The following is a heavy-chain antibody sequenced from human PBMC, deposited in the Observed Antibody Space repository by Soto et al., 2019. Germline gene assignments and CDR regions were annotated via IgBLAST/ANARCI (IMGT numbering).Heavy chain of an antibody. Sequence: QVQLVQSGAEVRKPGASVKVSCKASGYTFTIFKITWVRQAPGQGLEWMGWISTDNGDTNSAQSRQGRVTMTTDTPTTTAFMELRSLTSDDTAVYFCARGENWFDSWGQGTLVTVSS. CDR3: ARGENWFDS. J-gene: IGHJ5*01. CDR2: ISTDNGDT. CDR1: GYTFTIFK. V-gene: IGHV1-18*01. D-gene: IGHD1-26*01.